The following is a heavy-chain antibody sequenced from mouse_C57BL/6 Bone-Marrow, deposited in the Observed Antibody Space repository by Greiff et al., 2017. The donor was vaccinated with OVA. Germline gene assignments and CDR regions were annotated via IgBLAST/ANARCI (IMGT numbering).Heavy chain of an antibody. CDR2: INPNYGTT. V-gene: IGHV1-39*01. CDR1: GYSFTDYN. Sequence: VQLQQSGPELVKPGASVKISCKASGYSFTDYNMNWVKQSNGKSLEWIGVINPNYGTTSYNQKFKGKATLTVGQSSSTAYMQLNSLTSEDSAVYYCARHYYGSSYGYFDYWGQGTTLTVSS. CDR3: ARHYYGSSYGYFDY. D-gene: IGHD1-1*01. J-gene: IGHJ2*01.